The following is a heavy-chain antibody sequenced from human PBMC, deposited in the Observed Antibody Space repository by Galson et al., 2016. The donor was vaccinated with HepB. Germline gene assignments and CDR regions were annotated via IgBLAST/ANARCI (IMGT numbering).Heavy chain of an antibody. D-gene: IGHD3-10*02. CDR1: GFSLSTPGMC. CDR3: ARIMFKYYYYGLNV. V-gene: IGHV2-70*01. Sequence: PALVKPTQTLTLTCTFSGFSLSTPGMCVTWFRQPPGKALEWLALIEWDDDKYYSTSLKTRLTISKDTSKNQVVLTMTNMDPVDTATYYCARIMFKYYYYGLNVWGQGTTVTVSS. J-gene: IGHJ6*02. CDR2: IEWDDDK.